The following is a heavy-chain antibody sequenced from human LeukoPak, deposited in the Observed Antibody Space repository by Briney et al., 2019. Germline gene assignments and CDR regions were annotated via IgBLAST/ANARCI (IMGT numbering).Heavy chain of an antibody. CDR1: GGTFSSYA. Sequence: ASVKVSRKASGGTFSSYAISWVRQAPGQGLEWMGWISAYNGNTNYAQKLQGRVTMTTDTSTSTAYMELRSLRSDDTAVYYCARPHGSGSYDYWGQGTLVTVSS. V-gene: IGHV1-18*01. CDR3: ARPHGSGSYDY. J-gene: IGHJ4*02. D-gene: IGHD3-10*01. CDR2: ISAYNGNT.